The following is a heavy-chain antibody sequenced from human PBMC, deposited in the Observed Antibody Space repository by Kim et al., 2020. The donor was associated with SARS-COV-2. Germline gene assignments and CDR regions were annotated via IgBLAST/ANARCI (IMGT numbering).Heavy chain of an antibody. CDR3: TTEKRAYDFWNTYDSGVDS. Sequence: GGSLRLSCAASGFTFSNAWMSWVRQAPGKGLEWVGRIKSKIDGGTTDYAAPVKGRFTISRDDSKNTLYLQMNSVKTDDTAVYYCTTEKRAYDFWNTYDSGVDSWGQGTLVTVSS. CDR1: GFTFSNAW. V-gene: IGHV3-15*01. D-gene: IGHD3-3*01. J-gene: IGHJ4*02. CDR2: IKSKIDGGTT.